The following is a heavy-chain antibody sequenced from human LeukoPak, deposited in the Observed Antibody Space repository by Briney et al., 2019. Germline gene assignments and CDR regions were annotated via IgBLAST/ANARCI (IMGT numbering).Heavy chain of an antibody. Sequence: KPSETLSLTCTVSGGSISSGGYYWSWIRQHPGKGLEWIGHIYYSGSTYYNPSLKSRVTISVDTSKNQFSLKPSSVTAADTAVYYCARSGYSYGRDYYYYYGMDVWGQGTTVTVSS. V-gene: IGHV4-31*03. CDR3: ARSGYSYGRDYYYYYGMDV. D-gene: IGHD5-18*01. CDR1: GGSISSGGYY. J-gene: IGHJ6*02. CDR2: IYYSGST.